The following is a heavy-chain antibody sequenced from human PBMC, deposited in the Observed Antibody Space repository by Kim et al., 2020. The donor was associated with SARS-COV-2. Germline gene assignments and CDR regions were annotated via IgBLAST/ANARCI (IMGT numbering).Heavy chain of an antibody. Sequence: ASVKVSCKASGYTFTSYGISWVRQAPGQGLEWMGWISAYNGNTNYAQKLQGRVTMTTDTSTSTAYMELRSLRSDDTAVYYCARFNPYYYDSSGYLYGMYVWGQGTTVTVSS. CDR1: GYTFTSYG. J-gene: IGHJ6*02. CDR2: ISAYNGNT. CDR3: ARFNPYYYDSSGYLYGMYV. D-gene: IGHD3-22*01. V-gene: IGHV1-18*04.